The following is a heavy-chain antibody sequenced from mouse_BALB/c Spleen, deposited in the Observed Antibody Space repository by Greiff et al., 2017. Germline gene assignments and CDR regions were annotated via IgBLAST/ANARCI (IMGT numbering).Heavy chain of an antibody. J-gene: IGHJ4*01. Sequence: EVQVVESGGGLVQPKGSLKLSCAASGFTFNTYAMNWVRQAPGKGLEWVARIRSKSNNYATYYADSVKDRFTISRDDSQSMLYLQMNNLKTEDTAMYYCVQSYAMDYWGQGTSVTVSS. CDR2: IRSKSNNYAT. CDR1: GFTFNTYA. CDR3: VQSYAMDY. V-gene: IGHV10-1*02.